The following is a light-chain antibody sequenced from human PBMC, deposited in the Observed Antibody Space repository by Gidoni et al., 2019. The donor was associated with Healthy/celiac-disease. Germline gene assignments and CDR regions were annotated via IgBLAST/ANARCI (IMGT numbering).Light chain of an antibody. CDR1: SSDVCGYNY. CDR3: SSYAGSNNLV. CDR2: EVS. J-gene: IGLJ2*01. Sequence: QSALTQPPSASGSPGQSVTIPCTGTSSDVCGYNYVSWYQQHPDKAPNLMIYEVSKRPSGVPDRFSGSKSGNTASLTVSGLQTEDEADYYCSSYAGSNNLVFGGGTKLTVL. V-gene: IGLV2-8*01.